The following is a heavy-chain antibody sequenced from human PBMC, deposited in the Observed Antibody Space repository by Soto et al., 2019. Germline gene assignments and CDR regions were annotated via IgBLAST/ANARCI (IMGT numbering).Heavy chain of an antibody. Sequence: GGSLRLSCAASGFTFSSYGMHWVRQAPGKGLEWVVVIWYDGSNKYYADSVKGRFTISRDNSKNTLYLQMNSLRAEDTAVYYCSSDFDYWGQGTLVTVSS. CDR3: SSDFDY. J-gene: IGHJ4*02. CDR2: IWYDGSNK. CDR1: GFTFSSYG. V-gene: IGHV3-33*01.